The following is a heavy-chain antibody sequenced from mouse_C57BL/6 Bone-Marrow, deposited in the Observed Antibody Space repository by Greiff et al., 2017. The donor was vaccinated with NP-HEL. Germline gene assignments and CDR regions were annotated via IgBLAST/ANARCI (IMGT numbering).Heavy chain of an antibody. CDR1: GYTFTDYY. D-gene: IGHD1-1*01. CDR2: INPYNGST. J-gene: IGHJ2*01. Sequence: DVKLQESGPVLVKPGASVKMSCKASGYTFTDYYMNWVKQSHGKSLEWIGVINPYNGSTSYNQKFKGKATLTVDKSSSTAYMELNSLTSEDSAVYYCADLRTGYFDYWGQGTTLTVSS. V-gene: IGHV1-19*01. CDR3: ADLRTGYFDY.